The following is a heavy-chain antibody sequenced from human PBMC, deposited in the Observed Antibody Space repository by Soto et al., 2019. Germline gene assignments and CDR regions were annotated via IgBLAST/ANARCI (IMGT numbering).Heavy chain of an antibody. CDR3: GRGRSGQIVVFY. CDR2: IGPESGAT. Sequence: ASVKVSCKPSGYTFTGHHIHWVRQAPQQGPEWMGEIGPESGATRYAEKFRGRVTMTMDTSITTVHMELKNLSPDDTAVYYCGRGRSGQIVVFYWGQGTPVTVSS. J-gene: IGHJ4*02. V-gene: IGHV1-2*02. CDR1: GYTFTGHH. D-gene: IGHD1-26*01.